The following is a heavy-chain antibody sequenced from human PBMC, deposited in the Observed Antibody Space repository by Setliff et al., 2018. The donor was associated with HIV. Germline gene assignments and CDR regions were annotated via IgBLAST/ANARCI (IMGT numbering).Heavy chain of an antibody. CDR2: INHSGST. CDR1: GGSFSSYY. V-gene: IGHV4-34*01. J-gene: IGHJ4*02. CDR3: ARGMVRGLRWNY. D-gene: IGHD3-10*01. Sequence: SETLSLTCTVYGGSFSSYYWSWIRQPPGKGLEWIGEINHSGSTNYNPSLKSRVTISIDTSKNQFTLKLSSVTAADTAVYYCARGMVRGLRWNYWGQGTLVTVSS.